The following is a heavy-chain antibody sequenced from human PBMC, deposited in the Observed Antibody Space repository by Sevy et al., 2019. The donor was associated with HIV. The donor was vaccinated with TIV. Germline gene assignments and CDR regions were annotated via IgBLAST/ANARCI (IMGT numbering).Heavy chain of an antibody. V-gene: IGHV3-23*01. D-gene: IGHD3-22*01. J-gene: IGHJ3*02. CDR2: ISGSGGST. Sequence: GGSLRLSCAASGFTFSSYAMSWVRQAPGKGLEWVSAISGSGGSTYYADSVKGRFTISRDNSKNTLYLKMNSLRAEDTAVYYCAKDYYDSSGYAVGCDAFDIWGQGTMVTVSS. CDR3: AKDYYDSSGYAVGCDAFDI. CDR1: GFTFSSYA.